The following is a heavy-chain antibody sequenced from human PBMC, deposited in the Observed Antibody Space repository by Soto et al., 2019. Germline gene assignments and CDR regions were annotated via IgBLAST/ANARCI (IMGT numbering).Heavy chain of an antibody. D-gene: IGHD5-12*01. CDR3: ARTVSGSSIVGTNFDY. Sequence: GGSLRLSCAASGFTFSSYGMNWVRQAPGKGLEWVSYISSSSSTIYYADFVKGRFTISRDNAKNSLYLQMYSLRAEDTAVYYCARTVSGSSIVGTNFDYWGPGTLVTVSS. CDR2: ISSSSSTI. CDR1: GFTFSSYG. J-gene: IGHJ4*01. V-gene: IGHV3-48*01.